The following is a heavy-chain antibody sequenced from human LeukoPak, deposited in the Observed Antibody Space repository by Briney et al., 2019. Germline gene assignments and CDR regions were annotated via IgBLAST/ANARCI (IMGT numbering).Heavy chain of an antibody. J-gene: IGHJ4*02. CDR2: IYTSGST. CDR3: ARAPGSQLLWFGELLSGGVSPPPFDY. V-gene: IGHV4-61*02. Sequence: SQTLSLTCTVSGGSISSGRYYWNWIRQPAEKGPEWIGRIYTSGSTNYNPSLKGRVTISVDTSKNQFSLKLSSVTAADTAVYYCARAPGSQLLWFGELLSGGVSPPPFDYWGQGTLVTVSS. D-gene: IGHD3-10*01. CDR1: GGSISSGRYY.